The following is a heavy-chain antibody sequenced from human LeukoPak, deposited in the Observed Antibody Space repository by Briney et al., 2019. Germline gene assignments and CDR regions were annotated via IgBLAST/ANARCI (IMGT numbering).Heavy chain of an antibody. CDR1: GGSISSSSYY. D-gene: IGHD4-23*01. CDR2: IYYSGST. J-gene: IGHJ3*02. CDR3: ANLPRDQYGGLDAFDI. Sequence: SETLSLTCTVSGGSISSSSYYWGWIRQPPGKGLEWIGSIYYSGSTYYNPSLKSRVTISVDTSKSQFSLKLSSVTAADTAVYYCANLPRDQYGGLDAFDIWGQGTMVTVSS. V-gene: IGHV4-39*01.